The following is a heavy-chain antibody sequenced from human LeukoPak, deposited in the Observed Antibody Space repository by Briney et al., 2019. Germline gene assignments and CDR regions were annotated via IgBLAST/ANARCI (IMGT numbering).Heavy chain of an antibody. J-gene: IGHJ4*02. CDR2: IYYSGST. D-gene: IGHD4-23*01. V-gene: IGHV4-61*01. CDR3: ARGMDNGGQLFDY. CDR1: GGSVSSGSYY. Sequence: SETLSLTCTVSGGSVSSGSYYWSWIRQLPGKGLEWIGYIYYSGSTNYNPSLKSRVTISVDTSKNQFSLKLSSVTAADTAVYYCARGMDNGGQLFDYWGQGTLVTVSS.